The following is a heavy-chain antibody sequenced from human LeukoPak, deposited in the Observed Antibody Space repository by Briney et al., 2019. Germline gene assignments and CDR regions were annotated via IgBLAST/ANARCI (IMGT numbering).Heavy chain of an antibody. J-gene: IGHJ6*02. V-gene: IGHV3-64*01. CDR3: AREMITFSGYYYGMDV. CDR1: GFTFSSYA. D-gene: IGHD3-16*01. Sequence: PGGSLRLSCAASGFTFSSYAMHWVRQAPGKGLEYVSAISSNGGSTYYANSVKSRFTISRDNSKNTLYLQMNSLRAEDTAVYYCAREMITFSGYYYGMDVWGQGTTVTVSS. CDR2: ISSNGGST.